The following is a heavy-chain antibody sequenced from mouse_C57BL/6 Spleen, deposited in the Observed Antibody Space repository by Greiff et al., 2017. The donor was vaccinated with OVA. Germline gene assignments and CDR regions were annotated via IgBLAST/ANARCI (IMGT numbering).Heavy chain of an antibody. Sequence: VQLQQPGAELVKPGASVKLSCKASGYTFTSYWMHWVKQRPGRGLGWIGRIDPNSGGTKYNEKFKSKATLTVDKPSSTAYMQLSSLTSEDSAVYYCARSYYYGSSPLYAMDDWGQGTSVTVSS. CDR1: GYTFTSYW. CDR2: IDPNSGGT. D-gene: IGHD1-1*01. J-gene: IGHJ4*01. CDR3: ARSYYYGSSPLYAMDD. V-gene: IGHV1-72*01.